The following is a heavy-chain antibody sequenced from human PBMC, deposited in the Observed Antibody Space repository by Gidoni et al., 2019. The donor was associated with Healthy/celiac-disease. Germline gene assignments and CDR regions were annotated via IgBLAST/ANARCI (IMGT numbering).Heavy chain of an antibody. V-gene: IGHV3-23*01. D-gene: IGHD3-22*01. CDR3: AKSDYYDSSGYYSDQGGMDV. J-gene: IGHJ6*02. CDR1: GFTFSSYA. CDR2: ISGSGGST. Sequence: EVQLLESGGGLVQPGGSLRLSCAASGFTFSSYAMSWVRQAPGKGLGWVSAISGSGGSTYYADSVKGRFTISRDNSKNTLYLQMNSLRAEDTAVYYCAKSDYYDSSGYYSDQGGMDVWGQGTTVTVSS.